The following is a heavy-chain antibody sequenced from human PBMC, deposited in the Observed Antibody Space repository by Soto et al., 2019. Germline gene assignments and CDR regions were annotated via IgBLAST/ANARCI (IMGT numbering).Heavy chain of an antibody. CDR1: VVAINSTVYY. V-gene: IGHV4-39*01. D-gene: IGHD2-2*01. Sequence: SETLSLTCTFSVVAINSTVYYCGWVRQPPWKGLEWIGSSNYGGPTYYSPSLQSRVTISLDTAKNHFSLNLRSVTAADTAVYYCARHGAYSTSFYSYYGMDVWGQVTTVTVSS. J-gene: IGHJ6*02. CDR2: SNYGGPT. CDR3: ARHGAYSTSFYSYYGMDV.